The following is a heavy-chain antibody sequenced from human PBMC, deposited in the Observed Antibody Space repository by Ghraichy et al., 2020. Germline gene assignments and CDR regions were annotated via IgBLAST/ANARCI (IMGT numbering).Heavy chain of an antibody. D-gene: IGHD4-23*01. V-gene: IGHV3-48*02. J-gene: IGHJ6*02. CDR3: ARASTVVRFYCYAGLDV. Sequence: ETLSLTCVGSGFTFDDYNMNWVRPSPGKGLEWVAYISSSSRTRFYADSVKGRFTVSRDTAQNSLYLQMKSLRDEDTAVYYCARASTVVRFYCYAGLDVWGQGTTVTVAS. CDR2: ISSSSRTR. CDR1: GFTFDDYN.